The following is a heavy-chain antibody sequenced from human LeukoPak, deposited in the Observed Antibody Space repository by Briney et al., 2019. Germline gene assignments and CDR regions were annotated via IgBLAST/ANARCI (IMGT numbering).Heavy chain of an antibody. CDR2: FDPEDGET. D-gene: IGHD6-25*01. CDR1: GYTLTELS. V-gene: IGHV1-24*01. CDR3: ATAYWVYQRPFLGIDP. Sequence: ASVKVSCKVSGYTLTELSMHWVRQAPGKGLEWMGGFDPEDGETIYAQKFQGRVTMTEDTSTDTAYMELSSLRSEDTAVYYCATAYWVYQRPFLGIDPWRQGTLVTVSS. J-gene: IGHJ5*02.